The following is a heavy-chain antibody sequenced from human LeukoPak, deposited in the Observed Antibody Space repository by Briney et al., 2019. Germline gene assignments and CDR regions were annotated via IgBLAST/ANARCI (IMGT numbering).Heavy chain of an antibody. D-gene: IGHD1-1*01. CDR1: GFTFSDYS. J-gene: IGHJ1*01. CDR2: ISRSSRHV. V-gene: IGHV3-21*01. CDR3: VRDLMGSGSTTAYLHH. Sequence: GGSLRLSCAASGFTFSDYSMNWVRQAPGEGLEWVSSISRSSRHVYYAGSVKGRFTISRDNAKNSLYLQMNSLRAEDTAVYFCVRDLMGSGSTTAYLHHWGQGTLVTVSS.